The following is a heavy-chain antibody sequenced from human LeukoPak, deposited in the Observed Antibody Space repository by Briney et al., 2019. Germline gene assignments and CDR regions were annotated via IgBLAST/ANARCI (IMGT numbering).Heavy chain of an antibody. CDR1: GVSISSSSYY. CDR2: IYYSGST. Sequence: SETLSLTCTVSGVSISSSSYYWGWIRQPPGKGLEWIGSIYYSGSTYYNPSLKSRVTISVDTSKNQFSLKLSSVTAADTAVYYCARPNYYDSSGYFNWGQGTLVTVSS. CDR3: ARPNYYDSSGYFN. J-gene: IGHJ4*02. V-gene: IGHV4-39*01. D-gene: IGHD3-22*01.